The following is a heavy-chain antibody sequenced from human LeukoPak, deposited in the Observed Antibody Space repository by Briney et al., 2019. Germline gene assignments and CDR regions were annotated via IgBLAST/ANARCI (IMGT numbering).Heavy chain of an antibody. D-gene: IGHD4-23*01. V-gene: IGHV4-39*01. Sequence: PSETLSLTCTVSGGSISSSSYYWGWIRQPPGKGLEWIGSIYYSGSTYYNPSLKSRVTISVDTSKNQFSLKLSSVTAADTAVYYRARRRMVVTPDAFDIWGQGTMVTVSS. CDR3: ARRRMVVTPDAFDI. J-gene: IGHJ3*02. CDR1: GGSISSSSYY. CDR2: IYYSGST.